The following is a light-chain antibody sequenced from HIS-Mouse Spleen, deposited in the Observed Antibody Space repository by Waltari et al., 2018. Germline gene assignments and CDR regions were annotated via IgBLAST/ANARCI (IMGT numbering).Light chain of an antibody. V-gene: IGLV1-47*01. Sequence: QSVLTQPPSASGTPGQRVTISCSGSSSNIGSNYVYWYQQLPGTAPKLLIYRNNQRPSGVPDRFDGSKSGPSGSLAISGLRSEDEADYYCAAWDDSLSGPVFGGGTKLTVL. J-gene: IGLJ3*02. CDR3: AAWDDSLSGPV. CDR2: RNN. CDR1: SSNIGSNY.